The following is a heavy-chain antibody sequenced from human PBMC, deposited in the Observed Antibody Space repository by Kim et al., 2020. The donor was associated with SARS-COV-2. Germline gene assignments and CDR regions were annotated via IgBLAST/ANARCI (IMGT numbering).Heavy chain of an antibody. CDR2: ISGSGDST. CDR3: AKVRAVTTTSYFYGMDV. V-gene: IGHV3-23*01. D-gene: IGHD4-17*01. Sequence: GGSLRLSCAASGFTFSSYAMSWVRQAPGKGLEWVSAISGSGDSTYYADSVKGRFTISRDNSKNTVSLQMNSLRAEDSAVYYCAKVRAVTTTSYFYGMDVWGQGTTVTVSS. J-gene: IGHJ6*02. CDR1: GFTFSSYA.